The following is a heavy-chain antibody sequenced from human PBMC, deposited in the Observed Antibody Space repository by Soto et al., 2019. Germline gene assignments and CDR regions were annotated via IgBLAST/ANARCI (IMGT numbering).Heavy chain of an antibody. J-gene: IGHJ5*02. D-gene: IGHD6-6*01. V-gene: IGHV3-64*04. CDR2: ISSNGGST. Sequence: GSLRLSCSASGFTFSSYAMHWVRQAPGKGLEYVSAISSNGGSTYYADSVKGRFTISRDNSKNTLYLQMNSLRAEDTAVYYCAKAPLRQLVGWLDPWGQGTLVTVSS. CDR1: GFTFSSYA. CDR3: AKAPLRQLVGWLDP.